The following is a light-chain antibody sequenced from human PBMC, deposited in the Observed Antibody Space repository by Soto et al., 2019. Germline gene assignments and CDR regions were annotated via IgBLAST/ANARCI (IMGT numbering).Light chain of an antibody. V-gene: IGKV1-33*01. CDR3: QHYITLPYP. J-gene: IGKJ2*01. CDR1: QDINNY. CDR2: DAS. Sequence: DIQMTQSPSSLSASVGDRVTITCQASQDINNYLNGYQQKPGKAPNLLIYDASNLDSGVPSRFSGSGSGTDFTFIISTLQSVYIGTYYCQHYITLPYPFGSGTKVDI.